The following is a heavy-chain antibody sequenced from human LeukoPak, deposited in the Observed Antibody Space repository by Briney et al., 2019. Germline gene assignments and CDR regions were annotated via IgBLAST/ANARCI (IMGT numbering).Heavy chain of an antibody. V-gene: IGHV3-53*01. CDR2: IYSGGST. CDR3: ARLRFGPDDAFDI. J-gene: IGHJ3*02. CDR1: GFTVSSNY. D-gene: IGHD3-10*01. Sequence: GGSLRLSCAASGFTVSSNYMSWVCQAPGKGLEWVSVIYSGGSTYYADSVKGRFTISRDNSKNTLYLQMNSLRAEDTAVYYCARLRFGPDDAFDIWGQGTMVTVSS.